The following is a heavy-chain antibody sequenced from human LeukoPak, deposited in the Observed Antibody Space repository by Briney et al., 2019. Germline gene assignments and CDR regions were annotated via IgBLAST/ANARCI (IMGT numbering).Heavy chain of an antibody. Sequence: GGSLRLSCAVSGFTFSGHWMFWVRQAPGKGLEWVSSDGSGTGYTDSVKGRFTVSRDNARNTLYLQMNSLRAEDTAVYYCARVHSGYDPYYYYYMDVWGKGTTVTISS. V-gene: IGHV3-74*01. D-gene: IGHD5-12*01. CDR2: DGSGT. J-gene: IGHJ6*03. CDR1: GFTFSGHW. CDR3: ARVHSGYDPYYYYYMDV.